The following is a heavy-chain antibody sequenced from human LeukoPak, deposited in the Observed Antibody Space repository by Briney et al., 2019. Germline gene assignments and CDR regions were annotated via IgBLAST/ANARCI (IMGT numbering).Heavy chain of an antibody. CDR3: ARATEGYGMDV. CDR2: IWYDGSNK. J-gene: IGHJ6*02. Sequence: AGGSLRLSCAASGFTFSRYGMHWVRQAPGKGLEWVAVIWYDGSNKYYADSVKGRFTISRDNSKNTLYLQMNSLRAEDTAVYYCARATEGYGMDVWGQGTTVTVSS. V-gene: IGHV3-33*01. CDR1: GFTFSRYG.